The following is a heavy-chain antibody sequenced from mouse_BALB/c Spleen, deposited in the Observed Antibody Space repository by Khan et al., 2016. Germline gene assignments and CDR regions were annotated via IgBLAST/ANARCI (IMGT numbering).Heavy chain of an antibody. V-gene: IGHV3-6*02. J-gene: IGHJ2*01. CDR1: GYSITSGYY. CDR2: ISYDGSN. D-gene: IGHD1-2*01. CDR3: AFTTATLYYFDY. Sequence: EVQLQESGPGLVKPSQSLSLTCSVTGYSITSGYYWNWIRQFPGNKLEWMGYISYDGSNNYNPSLTNRISITRDTSKNQFFLKLNSVTTEDTATYYCAFTTATLYYFDYWGQGTTLTVSS.